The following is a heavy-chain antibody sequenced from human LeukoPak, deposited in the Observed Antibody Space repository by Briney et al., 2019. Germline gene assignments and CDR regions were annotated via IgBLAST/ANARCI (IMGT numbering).Heavy chain of an antibody. D-gene: IGHD3-10*01. J-gene: IGHJ3*02. Sequence: TGGSLRLSCAASGFSLRAYDLIWVRQPPGKGLDWVSIINGGGDIMMYEDSVKGRFTISRDNSKNTFYLQMNSLTVEDTAVYYFAMRDRGYGLDIWGQGTMVTVSS. CDR2: INGGGDIM. CDR3: AMRDRGYGLDI. CDR1: GFSLRAYD. V-gene: IGHV3-23*01.